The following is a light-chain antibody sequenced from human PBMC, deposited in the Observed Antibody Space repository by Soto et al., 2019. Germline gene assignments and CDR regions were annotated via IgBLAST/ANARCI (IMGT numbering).Light chain of an antibody. Sequence: DIHMTRSPSALAPSCGDGITIACRASKSISAWLAWHQQKPGQAPKLLIYKASSIESGVPSRFSGSGSATEITITIRGLQPDDFGTYYSQQYMSYTFGQGTKVDIK. J-gene: IGKJ1*01. V-gene: IGKV1-5*03. CDR3: QQYMSYT. CDR2: KAS. CDR1: KSISAW.